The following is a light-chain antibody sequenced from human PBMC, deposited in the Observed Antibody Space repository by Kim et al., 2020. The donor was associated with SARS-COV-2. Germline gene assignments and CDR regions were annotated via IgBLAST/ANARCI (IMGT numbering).Light chain of an antibody. J-gene: IGKJ5*01. CDR3: LQHNSYPIT. CDR2: GAS. Sequence: ASVGDRVTITCRASKDIRNDLGWYQQNPGRAARRLIYGASSLQSGVPSRFSGTGSGTESTLTSSSLQPEDFATYFCLQHNSYPITFGQGKRLESK. V-gene: IGKV1-17*01. CDR1: KDIRND.